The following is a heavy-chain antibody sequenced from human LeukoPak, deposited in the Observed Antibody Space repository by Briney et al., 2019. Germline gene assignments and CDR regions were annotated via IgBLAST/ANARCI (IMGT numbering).Heavy chain of an antibody. V-gene: IGHV3-30*18. CDR2: ISYDGSNK. CDR3: AKGSYGSGSYYYFDY. CDR1: GFMLSSYG. J-gene: IGHJ4*02. D-gene: IGHD3-10*01. Sequence: PGGSLRLSCAASGFMLSSYGMHWVRQAPGKGLEWVAVISYDGSNKYYADSVKGRFTISRDNSKNTLYLQMNSLRAEDTAVYYCAKGSYGSGSYYYFDYWGQGTLVTVSS.